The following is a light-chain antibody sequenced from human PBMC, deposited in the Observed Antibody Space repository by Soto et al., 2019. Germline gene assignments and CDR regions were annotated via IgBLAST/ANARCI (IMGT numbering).Light chain of an antibody. CDR1: QTVSSW. CDR2: KAS. J-gene: IGKJ2*01. Sequence: DIQMTQFPSTLSASIGDRVTITCRASQTVSSWLAWYQQKPGKAPKLLIYKASNLESGVPSRFSGSGSGTEFTLTTSSLQPDDFAASYFQQYNPYSPYTFGQGTRLEIK. CDR3: QQYNPYSPYT. V-gene: IGKV1-5*03.